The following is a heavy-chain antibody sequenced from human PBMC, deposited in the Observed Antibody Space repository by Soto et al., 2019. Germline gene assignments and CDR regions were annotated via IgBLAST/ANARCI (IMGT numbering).Heavy chain of an antibody. Sequence: QVQLAQSGAEVKKPGASVKVSCKASGYTFTSYDINWVRQATGQGLEWMGWMNPNSGNTGYAQKFQGRVTMTRNTSISTAYMELSSLRSEDTAVYYCARGESRYYDFWSGYYDRGGYFDPWGQGTLVTVSS. CDR2: MNPNSGNT. V-gene: IGHV1-8*01. D-gene: IGHD3-3*01. J-gene: IGHJ5*02. CDR1: GYTFTSYD. CDR3: ARGESRYYDFWSGYYDRGGYFDP.